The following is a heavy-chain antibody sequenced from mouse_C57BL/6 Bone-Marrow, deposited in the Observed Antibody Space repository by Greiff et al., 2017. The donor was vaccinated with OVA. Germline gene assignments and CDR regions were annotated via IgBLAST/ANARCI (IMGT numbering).Heavy chain of an antibody. Sequence: VQLQQSGAELVRPGASVKLSCTASGFNIKDDYMHWVKQRPEQGLEWIGWIDPENGDTEYASKFQGKATITADTSSHTAYLQLSSLTSEDTAVYYCTTGSYYSIFAYWGQGTLVTVSA. CDR3: TTGSYYSIFAY. CDR2: IDPENGDT. J-gene: IGHJ3*01. CDR1: GFNIKDDY. V-gene: IGHV14-4*01. D-gene: IGHD2-5*01.